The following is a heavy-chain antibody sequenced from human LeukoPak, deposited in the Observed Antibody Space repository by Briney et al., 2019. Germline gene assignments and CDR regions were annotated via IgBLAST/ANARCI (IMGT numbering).Heavy chain of an antibody. CDR1: GYTFAIYY. V-gene: IGHV1-46*01. D-gene: IGHD2-21*01. CDR2: INPGGGST. Sequence: ASVKVSCKASGYTFAIYYIHWVRQAPGQGLEWMGIINPGGGSTNYAQEFQGRVTMTRETSTSTVYMELSSLRSEDTAVYYCARDLSDGVGILWDHWGQGTLVTVSS. J-gene: IGHJ4*02. CDR3: ARDLSDGVGILWDH.